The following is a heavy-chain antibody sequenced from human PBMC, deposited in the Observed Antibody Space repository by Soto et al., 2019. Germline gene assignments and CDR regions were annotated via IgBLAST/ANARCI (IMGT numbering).Heavy chain of an antibody. D-gene: IGHD6-13*01. V-gene: IGHV3-21*01. CDR1: GFTFSSYS. J-gene: IGHJ6*02. Sequence: EVQLEESGGGLVKPGGSLRLSCAASGFTFSSYSMNWVRQAPEKGLEWVSSISSSSSYIYYADSVKGRFTISRDNAKNSLYLQMNSLRAEDTAVYYCARDQLSSSWDYYYYYGMDVWGQGTTVTVSS. CDR2: ISSSSSYI. CDR3: ARDQLSSSWDYYYYYGMDV.